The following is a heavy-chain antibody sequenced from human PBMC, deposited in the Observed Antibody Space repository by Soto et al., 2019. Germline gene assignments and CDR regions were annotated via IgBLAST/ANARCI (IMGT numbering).Heavy chain of an antibody. V-gene: IGHV1-45*02. D-gene: IGHD6-19*01. CDR2: ITPFNGNT. Sequence: ASVKVSCKASGYTFTYRYLHWVRQAPGHALEWMGWITPFNGNTNYAQKFQDRVTITRDRSMSTAYMELSSLRSEDTAMYYCAGVAGTDDAFDIWGQGTMVTVSS. CDR1: GYTFTYRY. J-gene: IGHJ3*02. CDR3: AGVAGTDDAFDI.